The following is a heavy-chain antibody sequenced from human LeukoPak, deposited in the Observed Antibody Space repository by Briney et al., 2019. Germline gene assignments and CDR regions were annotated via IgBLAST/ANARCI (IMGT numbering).Heavy chain of an antibody. CDR3: ARDPTTVVSVPYYFDD. CDR2: INHSGSA. Sequence: LETLSLTCGLFGRSIIGYHWNWIRQSPGKGLEWIGEINHSGSANYNPSFKSRVTISLDTSKNQFSLELRSVTAADTAVYYCARDPTTVVSVPYYFDDWRQGTLVTVSS. CDR1: GRSIIGYH. D-gene: IGHD4-11*01. V-gene: IGHV4-34*01. J-gene: IGHJ4*02.